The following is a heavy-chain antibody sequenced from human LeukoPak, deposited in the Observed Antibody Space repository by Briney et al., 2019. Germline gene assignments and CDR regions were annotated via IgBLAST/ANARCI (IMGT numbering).Heavy chain of an antibody. CDR2: IYYSGST. J-gene: IGHJ4*02. Sequence: SETLSLTCTVSGGSISSSSYYWGWIRQPPGKGLEWIGSIYYSGSTYYNPSLKSRVTISVDTSKNQFSLKLSSVTAADTAVYYCAASGPALTLFDYWGQGTLVTVSS. CDR1: GGSISSSSYY. CDR3: AASGPALTLFDY. V-gene: IGHV4-39*07. D-gene: IGHD2/OR15-2a*01.